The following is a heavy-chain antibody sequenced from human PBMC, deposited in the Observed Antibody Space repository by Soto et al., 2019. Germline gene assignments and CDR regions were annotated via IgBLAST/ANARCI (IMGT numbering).Heavy chain of an antibody. CDR3: ARGWYYGSGSPFDP. CDR2: MNPNSGNT. CDR1: GYTFTSYD. J-gene: IGHJ5*02. D-gene: IGHD3-10*01. Sequence: QVQLVKSGAEVKKPGASVKVSCKASGYTFTSYDINWVRQATGQGLEWMGWMNPNSGNTGYAKKFQGRVTMTRNTSMSTAYMERSRLRSEDTAVYYCARGWYYGSGSPFDPCCQGPLVTVSS. V-gene: IGHV1-8*01.